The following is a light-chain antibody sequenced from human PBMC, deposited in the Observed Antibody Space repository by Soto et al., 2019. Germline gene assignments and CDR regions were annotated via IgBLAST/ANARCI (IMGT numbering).Light chain of an antibody. CDR1: QSVRSN. CDR2: GAS. J-gene: IGKJ1*01. CDR3: LQYNNWVPT. V-gene: IGKV3-15*01. Sequence: EIVVTQSPATLSVSPGEKATLSCRASQSVRSNLAWYQQKPGQAPRLLIYGASTRATGIPARFSGSGSGTEFTFTISSLQSEDFAVYYCLQYNNWVPTFGQGTKVEIK.